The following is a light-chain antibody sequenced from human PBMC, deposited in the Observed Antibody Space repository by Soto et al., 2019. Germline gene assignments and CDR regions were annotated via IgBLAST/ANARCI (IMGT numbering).Light chain of an antibody. Sequence: EIVLTQSPATLSLSPGERATLSCRASQTVRSSLVWYQQKPGQAPRLLIYDATNRATGIPGRFSGSGSGADVPLTGSILDPDDFAVYYCQQCSSCRAEYTFGQGNKVEIK. J-gene: IGKJ2*01. V-gene: IGKV3-11*01. CDR3: QQCSSCRAEYT. CDR1: QTVRSS. CDR2: DAT.